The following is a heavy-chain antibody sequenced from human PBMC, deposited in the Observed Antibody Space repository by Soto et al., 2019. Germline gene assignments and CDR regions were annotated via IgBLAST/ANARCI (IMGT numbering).Heavy chain of an antibody. V-gene: IGHV4-59*01. D-gene: IGHD3-16*01. CDR3: ASYRGALYFES. CDR2: VFYGGT. J-gene: IGHJ4*02. CDR1: GRSMSSNY. Sequence: LSLTCSASGRSMSSNYWSWIRQSPDKGLEWLGYVFYGGTDYNPSLGGRVSMSVETSKSQFSLKLTSVTVADTAVYYCASYRGALYFESWGPGILVTVSS.